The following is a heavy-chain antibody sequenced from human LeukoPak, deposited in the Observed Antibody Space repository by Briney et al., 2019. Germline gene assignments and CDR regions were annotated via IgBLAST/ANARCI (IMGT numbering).Heavy chain of an antibody. CDR3: AKDLSSSWYSVAKFDY. V-gene: IGHV3-23*01. CDR1: GFTFSSYA. Sequence: PGGSLRLSCAASGFTFSSYAMSWVRQAPGKGLEWVSAISGSGGSTYYADSVKGRFTISRGNSKNTLYLQMNSLRAEDTAVYYCAKDLSSSWYSVAKFDYWGQGTLVTVSS. D-gene: IGHD6-13*01. CDR2: ISGSGGST. J-gene: IGHJ4*02.